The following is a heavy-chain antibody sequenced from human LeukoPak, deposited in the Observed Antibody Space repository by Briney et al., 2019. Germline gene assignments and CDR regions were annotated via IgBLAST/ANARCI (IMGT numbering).Heavy chain of an antibody. Sequence: SETLSLTCTVSGGSISSYYWSWIRQPPGKGLEWIGYIYYSGSTNYNPSLKSRVTISVDTSKNQFSLKLSSVTAADTAVYYCAGSSGWYPPDDYWGQGTLVTVSS. J-gene: IGHJ4*02. CDR1: GGSISSYY. CDR3: AGSSGWYPPDDY. CDR2: IYYSGST. V-gene: IGHV4-59*01. D-gene: IGHD6-19*01.